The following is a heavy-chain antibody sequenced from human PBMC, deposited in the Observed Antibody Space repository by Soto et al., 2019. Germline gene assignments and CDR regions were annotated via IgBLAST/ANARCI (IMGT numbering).Heavy chain of an antibody. Sequence: ETLSLTCTVSGVSISSYYWSWIRQPPGKELERIGYIYYSGSTNYNPSLKSRVTISVDTSKNQFSLKLSSVTAADTAVYYCARYAYDSGGYSFDYWGQGTLVTVS. V-gene: IGHV4-59*01. CDR3: ARYAYDSGGYSFDY. J-gene: IGHJ4*02. CDR1: GVSISSYY. CDR2: IYYSGST. D-gene: IGHD3-22*01.